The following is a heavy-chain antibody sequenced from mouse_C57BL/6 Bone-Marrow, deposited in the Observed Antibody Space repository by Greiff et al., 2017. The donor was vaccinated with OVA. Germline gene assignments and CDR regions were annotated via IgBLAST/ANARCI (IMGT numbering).Heavy chain of an antibody. Sequence: EVKVVESGPGLAKPSQTLSLTCSVTGYSITSDYWNWIRKFPGNKLEYMGYISYSGSTYYNPSLKSRISITRDTSKNQYYLQLNSVTTEDTATYYCARYSYYSNYWYFDVWGTGTTVTVSS. CDR2: ISYSGST. D-gene: IGHD2-5*01. CDR1: GYSITSDY. V-gene: IGHV3-8*01. CDR3: ARYSYYSNYWYFDV. J-gene: IGHJ1*03.